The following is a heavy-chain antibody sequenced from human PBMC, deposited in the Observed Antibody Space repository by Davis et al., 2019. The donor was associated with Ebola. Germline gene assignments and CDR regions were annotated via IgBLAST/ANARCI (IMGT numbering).Heavy chain of an antibody. Sequence: GESLKISCAASGFTFSDYYMSWIRQAPGKGLEWVSYISSSGSTIYYADSVKGRFTISRDNAKNSLYLQMTSLRAEDTALYYCAPLDAGISFDIWGQGTMVTVSP. CDR2: ISSSGSTI. D-gene: IGHD1-1*01. CDR1: GFTFSDYY. CDR3: APLDAGISFDI. V-gene: IGHV3-11*04. J-gene: IGHJ3*02.